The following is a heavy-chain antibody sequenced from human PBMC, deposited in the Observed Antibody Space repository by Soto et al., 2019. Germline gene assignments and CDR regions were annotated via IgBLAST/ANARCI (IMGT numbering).Heavy chain of an antibody. V-gene: IGHV3-33*06. J-gene: IGHJ4*02. CDR1: GFTFNTYS. Sequence: GGSLRLSCEASGFTFNTYSMHWVRQPPGKGLEWLAAIWYDGTQKYYADSVKGRFTISRDNSKNTLYLQMNSLRAEDTAVYYCAKDRSEGNGPDYWGQGTLVTVSS. D-gene: IGHD3-16*02. CDR2: IWYDGTQK. CDR3: AKDRSEGNGPDY.